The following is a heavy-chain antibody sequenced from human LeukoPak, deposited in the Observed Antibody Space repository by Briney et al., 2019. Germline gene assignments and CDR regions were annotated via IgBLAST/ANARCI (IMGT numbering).Heavy chain of an antibody. Sequence: GGSLRLSCVASGFTFGSFGFNWVRQAPGKGLEWVTLIWFDGRREDYIDSVKGRFTVSRDDSENTVYLQMSNRRVEDTAVYYCARSPRSSSGLDYWGQGTLVAVSS. CDR3: ARSPRSSSGLDY. J-gene: IGHJ4*02. CDR1: GFTFGSFG. CDR2: IWFDGRRE. V-gene: IGHV3-33*01. D-gene: IGHD6-19*01.